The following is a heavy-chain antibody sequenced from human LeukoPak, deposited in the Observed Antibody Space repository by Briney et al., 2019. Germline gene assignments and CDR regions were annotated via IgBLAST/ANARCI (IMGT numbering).Heavy chain of an antibody. D-gene: IGHD2-2*01. J-gene: IGHJ4*02. Sequence: GESLKISCRGSGYSFTTYSIGWVRQMPGKGLEWMGIIYPGDSDTRYSPSFQGQVTMSADKSINTAYLQWSSLKASDTAMYYCAIRQGCSSTSCPPDSWGQGTLVTVSS. CDR2: IYPGDSDT. V-gene: IGHV5-51*01. CDR3: AIRQGCSSTSCPPDS. CDR1: GYSFTTYS.